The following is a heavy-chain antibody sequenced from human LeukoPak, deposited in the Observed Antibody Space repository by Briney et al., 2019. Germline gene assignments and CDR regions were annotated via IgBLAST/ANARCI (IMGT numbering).Heavy chain of an antibody. Sequence: GGSLRLSCAASGFTFSSYEMNWVRQAPGKRLEWVSYISTSGTTIYYADSVKGRFTISRDNAKNSLYLQMNSLRAEDTAVYFCARIARLVSSGWYEDYWGQGTLVTVSS. CDR3: ARIARLVSSGWYEDY. V-gene: IGHV3-48*03. CDR2: ISTSGTTI. D-gene: IGHD6-19*01. J-gene: IGHJ4*02. CDR1: GFTFSSYE.